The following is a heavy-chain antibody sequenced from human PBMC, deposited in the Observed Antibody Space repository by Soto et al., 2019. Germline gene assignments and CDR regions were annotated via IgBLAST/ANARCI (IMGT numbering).Heavy chain of an antibody. CDR3: ARVVVVPAAISYSDYYYYGMDV. V-gene: IGHV1-69*13. Sequence: GASVKVSCKASGGTFSSYAISWVRQAPGQGLEWMGGIIPIFGTANYAQKFQGRVTITADESTSTAYMELSSLRSEDTAVYYCARVVVVPAAISYSDYYYYGMDVWGQGTTVTVSS. J-gene: IGHJ6*02. CDR2: IIPIFGTA. D-gene: IGHD2-2*02. CDR1: GGTFSSYA.